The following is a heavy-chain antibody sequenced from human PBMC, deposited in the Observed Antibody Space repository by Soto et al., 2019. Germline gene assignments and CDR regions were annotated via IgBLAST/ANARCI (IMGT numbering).Heavy chain of an antibody. Sequence: PGESLKISCKASGYNFTAFWIHWVRRMPGKGLEWLGKIDPSDSYTNYSPSFEGHVTISTDNSITTAYLQWSSLRASDTALYFCARVHKNWFDSWAQGTMVTVSS. CDR2: IDPSDSYT. CDR3: ARVHKNWFDS. CDR1: GYNFTAFW. V-gene: IGHV5-10-1*01. J-gene: IGHJ5*01.